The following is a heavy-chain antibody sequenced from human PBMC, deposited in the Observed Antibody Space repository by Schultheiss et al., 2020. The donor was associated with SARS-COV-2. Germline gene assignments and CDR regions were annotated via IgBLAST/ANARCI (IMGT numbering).Heavy chain of an antibody. CDR3: ARSETGTTSHFDY. V-gene: IGHV3-NL1*01. J-gene: IGHJ4*02. Sequence: GGSLRLSCAASGFTFSSYAMHWVRQAPGKGLEWVAVIYSGGSTYYADSVKGRFTISRDNAKNTLYLQMNSLRAEDTAVYYCARSETGTTSHFDYWGQGTLVTVSS. CDR1: GFTFSSYA. D-gene: IGHD1-1*01. CDR2: IYSGGST.